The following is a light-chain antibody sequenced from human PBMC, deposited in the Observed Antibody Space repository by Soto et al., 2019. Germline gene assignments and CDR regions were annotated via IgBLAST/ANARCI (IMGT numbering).Light chain of an antibody. Sequence: DIQMTQSPSTLSASVGDRVTITCRASQNIKSHLAWYQQKPGKAPKLLIYTASSLQSGVPSRFSGSGSGTVFTLTISCLPPYDFAFSYCQQYYLHSAFGQGTKVEIK. J-gene: IGKJ1*01. CDR3: QQYYLHSA. V-gene: IGKV1-5*03. CDR2: TAS. CDR1: QNIKSH.